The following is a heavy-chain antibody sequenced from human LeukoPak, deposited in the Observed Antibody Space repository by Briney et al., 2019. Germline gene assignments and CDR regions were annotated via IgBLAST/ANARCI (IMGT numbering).Heavy chain of an antibody. D-gene: IGHD2-2*01. CDR3: ARVSHSCSTSCYGQNWFDH. CDR1: GYTFTSYD. Sequence: ASVKVSCKASGYTFTSYDINWVRQATGQGLEWMGWMNPNSGNTGYAQKFQGRVTMTRNTSISTAYMELSSLRPEDTAVYYCARVSHSCSTSCYGQNWFDHWGQGTLVTVSS. J-gene: IGHJ5*02. CDR2: MNPNSGNT. V-gene: IGHV1-8*01.